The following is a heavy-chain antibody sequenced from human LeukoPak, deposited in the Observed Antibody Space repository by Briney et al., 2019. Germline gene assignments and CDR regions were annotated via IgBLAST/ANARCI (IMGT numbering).Heavy chain of an antibody. D-gene: IGHD6-19*01. V-gene: IGHV3-74*01. CDR1: GFTVSSNY. J-gene: IGHJ4*02. CDR3: ARGQQWLKDY. CDR2: IKSDGSGT. Sequence: PGGSLRLSCAASGFTVSSNYMSWVRQAPGKGLVWVSRIKSDGSGTTYADSVQGRFTMSRDNAKNTLYLQMNSLRAEDSAMYYCARGQQWLKDYWGQGTLVTVSS.